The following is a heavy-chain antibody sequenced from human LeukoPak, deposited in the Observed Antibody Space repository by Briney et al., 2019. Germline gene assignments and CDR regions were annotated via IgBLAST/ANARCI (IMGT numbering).Heavy chain of an antibody. CDR1: GFTFSDYS. V-gene: IGHV3-21*01. CDR3: AREWTTVTTVDY. D-gene: IGHD4-17*01. J-gene: IGHJ4*02. CDR2: INPTSTSI. Sequence: PGGSLRLSCAASGFTFSDYSINWVRQAPGKGLEWVSSINPTSTSIYYADAVKGRFTISRDNAKSSLYLQMNSLRAEDTAVYYCAREWTTVTTVDYWGQGTLVTVSS.